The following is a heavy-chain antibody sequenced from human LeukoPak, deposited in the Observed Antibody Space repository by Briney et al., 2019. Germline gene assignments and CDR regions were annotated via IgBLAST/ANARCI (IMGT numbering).Heavy chain of an antibody. Sequence: GGSLRLSCAASGFTFSTYGITWVRQAPGKGLEWVSCVSGSSGNTYYVDSVKGRFTISRDNSKKTVYLQMNSLRAEDSALYYCTKWNGYADYWGQGILVTVSS. CDR1: GFTFSTYG. V-gene: IGHV3-23*01. D-gene: IGHD5-12*01. CDR3: TKWNGYADY. J-gene: IGHJ4*02. CDR2: VSGSSGNT.